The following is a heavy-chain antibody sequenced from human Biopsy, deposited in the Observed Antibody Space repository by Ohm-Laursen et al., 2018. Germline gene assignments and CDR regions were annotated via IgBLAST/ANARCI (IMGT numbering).Heavy chain of an antibody. CDR3: AKINPSSIYYYYGMDV. J-gene: IGHJ6*02. CDR2: IYSGDRP. Sequence: SLRLSCTASGFTVSSNYVSWVRQAPGMGLEWVSVIYSGDRPYYRESVRGRFTISRDNSKNTLYLQLNSLRAEDTALYYCAKINPSSIYYYYGMDVWGQGTTVTVSS. V-gene: IGHV3-53*01. CDR1: GFTVSSNY.